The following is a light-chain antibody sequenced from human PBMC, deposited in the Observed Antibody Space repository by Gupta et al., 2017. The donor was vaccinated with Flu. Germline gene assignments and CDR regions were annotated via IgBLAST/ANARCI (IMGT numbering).Light chain of an antibody. CDR3: QQDNDWPRT. Sequence: KVLTQSPATLSVSPGERASLSCRASQSIDTNLAWFQQKPGQPPRLLIYDASTRATGVPARFSGSGSETEFTLTISSLQSEDFAVYYCQQDNDWPRTFGQGTKVEVK. J-gene: IGKJ1*01. CDR1: QSIDTN. V-gene: IGKV3-15*01. CDR2: DAS.